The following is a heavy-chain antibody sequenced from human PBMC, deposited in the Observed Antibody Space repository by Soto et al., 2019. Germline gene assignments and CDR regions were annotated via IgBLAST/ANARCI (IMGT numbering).Heavy chain of an antibody. V-gene: IGHV1-69*02. CDR1: GGTFSSYT. J-gene: IGHJ4*02. CDR3: AITIEGAAASTNY. Sequence: QVQLVQSGAEVKKPGSSVKVSCKASGGTFSSYTISWVRQAPGQGLEWMGRIIPILGIANYAQKFQGRVTITPYKYTRTAHMQLWSLRSEVTAVYCGAITIEGAAASTNYRCQRTMVTVSS. D-gene: IGHD4-4*01. CDR2: IIPILGIA.